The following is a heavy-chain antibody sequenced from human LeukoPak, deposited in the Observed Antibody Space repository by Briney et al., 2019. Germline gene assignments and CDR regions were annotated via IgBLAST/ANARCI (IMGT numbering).Heavy chain of an antibody. V-gene: IGHV3-20*04. Sequence: GGSPRLSCAASGFSFDDSGMSWVRQDPGKGPEWVAGINWSGESTAYADSVKGRFTISRDNAKNSLFLQMNSLRAEDTALYYCVRRVYSGSSYYFDYWGQGTLVTVSS. J-gene: IGHJ4*02. CDR1: GFSFDDSG. D-gene: IGHD1-26*01. CDR3: VRRVYSGSSYYFDY. CDR2: INWSGEST.